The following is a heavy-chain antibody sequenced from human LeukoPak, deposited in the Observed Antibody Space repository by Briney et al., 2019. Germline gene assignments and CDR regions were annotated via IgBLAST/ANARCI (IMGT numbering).Heavy chain of an antibody. CDR2: MNPNSGNT. J-gene: IGHJ3*01. CDR1: GYTFTSYD. V-gene: IGHV1-8*01. Sequence: ASVKVSCKASGYTFTSYDINWVRQATGQGPEWMGWMNPNSGNTGYAQRFQGRVTMTRNTSISTAYMELSSLRSEDTAVYYCARGAGYSSSPVDWGQGTMVTVSS. D-gene: IGHD6-13*01. CDR3: ARGAGYSSSPVD.